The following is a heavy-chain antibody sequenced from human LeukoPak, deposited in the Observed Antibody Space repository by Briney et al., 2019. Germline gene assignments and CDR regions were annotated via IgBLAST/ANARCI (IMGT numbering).Heavy chain of an antibody. CDR2: ISSNGGST. Sequence: GGSLRLSCSASGFTFSSYAMHWVRQAPGKGLEYVPAISSNGGSTYYADSVKGRFTISRDNSKNTLYLQMSSLRAEDTAVYYCVKGDHVTYYFDYWGQGTLVTVSS. D-gene: IGHD1-14*01. J-gene: IGHJ4*02. CDR1: GFTFSSYA. CDR3: VKGDHVTYYFDY. V-gene: IGHV3-64D*06.